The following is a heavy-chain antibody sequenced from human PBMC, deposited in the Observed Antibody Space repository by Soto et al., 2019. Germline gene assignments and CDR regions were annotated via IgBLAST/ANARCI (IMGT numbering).Heavy chain of an antibody. CDR2: ISSSSSYT. D-gene: IGHD3-3*01. V-gene: IGHV3-21*04. Sequence: GGSLRLSCAASGFTFSSYSMNWVRQAPGKGLEWVSSISSSSSYTYYADSVKGRFTISRDNSKNTLYLQMNSLRAEDTAVYYCAKISDYDFWSGPDYYYYGMDVWGQGTTVTVS. CDR3: AKISDYDFWSGPDYYYYGMDV. CDR1: GFTFSSYS. J-gene: IGHJ6*02.